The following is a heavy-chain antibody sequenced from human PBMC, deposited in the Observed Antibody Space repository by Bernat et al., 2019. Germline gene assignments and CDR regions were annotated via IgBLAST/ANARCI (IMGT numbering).Heavy chain of an antibody. CDR1: GFTFSSYG. D-gene: IGHD3-22*01. V-gene: IGHV3-33*01. J-gene: IGHJ4*02. CDR3: ASDSSGSSSYFDF. CDR2: IWNDGSNK. Sequence: QVQLVESGGGVVQPGRSLRLSCAASGFTFSSYGMHWVRQAPGKGLEWVAVIWNDGSNKDYADSVKGRFTISRENSKNTLYLQMNSLRAEDTAVYYCASDSSGSSSYFDFWGQGTLVTVSS.